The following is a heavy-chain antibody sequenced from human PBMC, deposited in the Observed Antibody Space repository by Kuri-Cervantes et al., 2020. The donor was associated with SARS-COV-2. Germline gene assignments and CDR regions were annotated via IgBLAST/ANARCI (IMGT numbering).Heavy chain of an antibody. J-gene: IGHJ4*02. CDR1: GFTFSSYS. V-gene: IGHV3-21*01. CDR2: ISSSSSYI. D-gene: IGHD4-23*01. CDR3: AKDGVYGGNWGLDY. Sequence: GESLKISCAASGFTFSSYSMNWVRQAPGKGLEWVSSISSSSSYIYYADSVKGRFTISRDNAKNSLYLQMNSLRAEDTAVYYCAKDGVYGGNWGLDYWGQGTLVTVSS.